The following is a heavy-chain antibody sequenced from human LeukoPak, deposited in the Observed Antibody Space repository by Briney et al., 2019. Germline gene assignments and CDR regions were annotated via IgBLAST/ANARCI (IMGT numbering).Heavy chain of an antibody. CDR2: INQDGSEK. CDR1: GITFSSYW. Sequence: QTGGSLRLSCAASGITFSSYWMSWVRQAPGKGLGWVANINQDGSEKYYVDSVKGRFTISRDNTKNSLYLQMNSLRVEDTAVYHCARLRGYSYGFDYWGQGTLVTVSS. J-gene: IGHJ4*02. V-gene: IGHV3-7*04. D-gene: IGHD5-18*01. CDR3: ARLRGYSYGFDY.